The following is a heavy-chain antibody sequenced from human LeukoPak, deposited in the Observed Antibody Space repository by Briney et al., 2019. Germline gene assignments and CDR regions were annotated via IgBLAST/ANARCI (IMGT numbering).Heavy chain of an antibody. CDR3: ARAGFYYDSSGYYFDPQTLDY. D-gene: IGHD3-22*01. V-gene: IGHV1-18*01. CDR1: GYTFTSYG. CDR2: ISAYNGNT. J-gene: IGHJ4*02. Sequence: ASVEVSCKASGYTFTSYGISWVRQAPGQGLEWMGWISAYNGNTNYAQKLQGRVTMTTDTSTSTAYMELRSLRSDDTAVYYCARAGFYYDSSGYYFDPQTLDYWGQGTLVTVSS.